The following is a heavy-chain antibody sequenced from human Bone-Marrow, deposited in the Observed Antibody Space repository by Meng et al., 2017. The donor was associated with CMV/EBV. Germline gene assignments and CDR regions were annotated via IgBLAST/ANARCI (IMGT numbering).Heavy chain of an antibody. CDR3: ARGRGYCSSTSCYKPHGMDV. J-gene: IGHJ6*02. CDR2: MNPNSGNT. V-gene: IGHV1-8*01. D-gene: IGHD2-2*02. CDR1: GYTFTGYD. Sequence: ASVKVSCKASGYTFTGYDINWVRQATGQGLEWMGWMNPNSGNTGYAQKFQGRVTMTRNTSISTAYMELSSLRSEDTAVYYCARGRGYCSSTSCYKPHGMDVWGQGTTVAVSS.